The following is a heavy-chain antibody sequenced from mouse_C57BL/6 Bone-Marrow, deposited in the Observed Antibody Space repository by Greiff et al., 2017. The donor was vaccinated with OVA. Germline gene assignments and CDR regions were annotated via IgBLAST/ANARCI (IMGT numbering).Heavy chain of an antibody. CDR3: AIWLRRRGDY. Sequence: EVKLVESGGGLVKPGGSLKLSCAASGFTFSDYGMHWVRQAPEKGLEWVAYISSGSSTIYYADTVKGRFTISRDNAKNTLFLQMTSLRSEDTAMYYCAIWLRRRGDYWGQGTTLTVSS. CDR1: GFTFSDYG. J-gene: IGHJ2*01. CDR2: ISSGSSTI. V-gene: IGHV5-17*01. D-gene: IGHD2-2*01.